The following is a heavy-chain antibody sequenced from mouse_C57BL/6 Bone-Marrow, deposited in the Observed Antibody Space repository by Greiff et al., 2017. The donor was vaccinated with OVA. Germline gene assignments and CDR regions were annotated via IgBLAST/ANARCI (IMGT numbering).Heavy chain of an antibody. Sequence: QVQLQQSGPELVKPGASVKISCKASGYAFSSFWMNWVKQRPGKGLEWIGRTYPGDGDTNYNGQVKGKAILTADKTSSTAYMRLSSLTSEDSAVYFCARRRDYGWYFDVWGTGTTVTVSS. V-gene: IGHV1-82*01. CDR1: GYAFSSFW. CDR3: ARRRDYGWYFDV. D-gene: IGHD2-4*01. CDR2: TYPGDGDT. J-gene: IGHJ1*03.